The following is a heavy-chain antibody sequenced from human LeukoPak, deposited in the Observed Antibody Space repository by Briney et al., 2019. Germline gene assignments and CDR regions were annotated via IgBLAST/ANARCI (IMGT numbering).Heavy chain of an antibody. V-gene: IGHV1-69*01. Sequence: ASVKVSCKASGGTFSSYAISWVRQAPGQGLEWMGEIIPIFGTANYAQKFQGRVTITADESTSTAYMELSSLRSEDTAVYYCARVPYPSHDGYPAPLDYWGQGTLVTVSS. J-gene: IGHJ4*02. CDR2: IIPIFGTA. CDR3: ARVPYPSHDGYPAPLDY. CDR1: GGTFSSYA. D-gene: IGHD3-22*01.